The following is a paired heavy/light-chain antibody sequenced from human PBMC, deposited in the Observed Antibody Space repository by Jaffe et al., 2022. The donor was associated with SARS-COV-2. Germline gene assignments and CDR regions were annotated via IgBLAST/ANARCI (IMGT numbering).Light chain of an antibody. V-gene: IGKV3-11*01. CDR3: QQRINWPLT. CDR2: DAS. Sequence: EIVLTQSPATLSLSPGEGATLSCRASQSVSSYLAWYQQKPGQAPRLLIYDASNRVTGIPARFSGSGSGTDFTLTISSLEPEDFAVYFCQQRINWPLTFGGGTKVEIK. CDR1: QSVSSY. J-gene: IGKJ4*01.
Heavy chain of an antibody. D-gene: IGHD6-13*01. J-gene: IGHJ3*01. CDR3: VKPQQQLVGGSFDL. CDR2: IYSSGTT. CDR1: GVSISSSRYY. V-gene: IGHV4-39*01. Sequence: QLQLQESGPRLVKPSETLSLTCTVSGVSISSSRYYWGWIRQPPGKGLEWIGSIYSSGTTFYNPSLKSRVTASVDTSKNQLSLKLTSVTAADTAVYYCVKPQQQLVGGSFDLWGQGTVVTVSS.